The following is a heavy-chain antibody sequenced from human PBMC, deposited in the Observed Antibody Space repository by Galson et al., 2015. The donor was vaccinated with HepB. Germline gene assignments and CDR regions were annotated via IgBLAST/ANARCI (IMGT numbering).Heavy chain of an antibody. D-gene: IGHD6-13*01. CDR3: ASLDPGYNYYYMDV. J-gene: IGHJ6*03. CDR1: GGSISSSNW. CDR2: IYHSGST. Sequence: ETLSLTCAVSGGSISSSNWWSWVRQPPGKGLEWIGEIYHSGSTNYNPSLKSRVTISVDKSKNQFSLKLSSVTAADTAVYYCASLDPGYNYYYMDVWGKGTTVTVSS. V-gene: IGHV4-4*02.